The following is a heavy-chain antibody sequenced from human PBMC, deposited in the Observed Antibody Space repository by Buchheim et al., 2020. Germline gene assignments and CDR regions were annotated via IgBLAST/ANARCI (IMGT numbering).Heavy chain of an antibody. CDR3: ARISGSYWY. CDR1: GGSISSSSYY. Sequence: QLQLQESGPGLVKPSETLSLTCSVSGGSISSSSYYWGWIHQPPGMGLEWIGSISYSGSTSYNPSPKSRVTISMDASKNQFSLKLSSVTAADTGVYYCARISGSYWYWGQGTL. CDR2: ISYSGST. J-gene: IGHJ4*02. D-gene: IGHD1-26*01. V-gene: IGHV4-39*07.